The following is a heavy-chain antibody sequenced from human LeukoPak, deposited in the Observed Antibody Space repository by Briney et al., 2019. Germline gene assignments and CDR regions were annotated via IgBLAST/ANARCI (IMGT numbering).Heavy chain of an antibody. D-gene: IGHD2-15*01. CDR2: ISSNGGST. CDR3: ARDRGGGVWFDP. J-gene: IGHJ5*02. CDR1: GFTFSSYA. V-gene: IGHV3-64*01. Sequence: PGGSLRLSCAASGFTFSSYAMHWVRQAPGKGLEYVSAISSNGGSTYYANSVKGRFTISRDNSKNTLYLQMGSLRAEDMAVYYCARDRGGGVWFDPWGQGTLVTVSS.